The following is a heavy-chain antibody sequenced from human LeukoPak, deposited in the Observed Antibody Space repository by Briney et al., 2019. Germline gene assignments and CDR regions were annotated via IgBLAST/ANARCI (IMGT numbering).Heavy chain of an antibody. CDR3: ATYCTNGVFAFDY. Sequence: ASVKVSCKASGYTFTSYDINWVRQATGQGLEWMGWMNPNSGNTGYAQKFQGRVTMTRNTSISTAYMELSSLRSEDTAVYYCATYCTNGVFAFDYWGQGTLVTVSS. J-gene: IGHJ4*02. CDR1: GYTFTSYD. V-gene: IGHV1-8*01. CDR2: MNPNSGNT. D-gene: IGHD2-8*01.